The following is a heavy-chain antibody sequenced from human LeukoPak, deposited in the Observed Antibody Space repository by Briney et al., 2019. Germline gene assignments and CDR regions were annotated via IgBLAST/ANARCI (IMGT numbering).Heavy chain of an antibody. V-gene: IGHV4-39*07. D-gene: IGHD2-15*01. J-gene: IGHJ3*02. CDR2: IYYSGST. Sequence: SETLSLTCTVSGGSISSSSYYWGWIRQPPGKGLEWIGSIYYSGSTYYNPSLKSRVTISVDTSKNQFSLKLSSVTAADTAMYYCAREDIVVFNDAFDIWGQGTMVTVSS. CDR3: AREDIVVFNDAFDI. CDR1: GGSISSSSYY.